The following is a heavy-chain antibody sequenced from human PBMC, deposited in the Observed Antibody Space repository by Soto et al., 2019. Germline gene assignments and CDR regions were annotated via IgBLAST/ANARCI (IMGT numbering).Heavy chain of an antibody. Sequence: QVQLQESGPGLVKPSGTLSLTCAVFGGSISNSNWWTWVRQPPGKGLDWIGEIFHSGSTNYNSSLMGRVTISVDKANNQFSLRLSSVSAAETAVYYCAHRTIVGAAIWGQGTLVTVSS. CDR3: AHRTIVGAAI. CDR1: GGSISNSNW. D-gene: IGHD1-26*01. J-gene: IGHJ4*02. V-gene: IGHV4-4*02. CDR2: IFHSGST.